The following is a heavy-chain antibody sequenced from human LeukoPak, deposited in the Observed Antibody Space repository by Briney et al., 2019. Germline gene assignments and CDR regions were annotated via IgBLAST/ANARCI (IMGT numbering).Heavy chain of an antibody. CDR1: GYRFTSYW. V-gene: IGHV5-51*01. D-gene: IGHD3-16*02. CDR3: VRPTGGYLNF. J-gene: IGHJ4*02. CDR2: IYPGDSDT. Sequence: GESLKISCKGSGYRFTSYWIGWVRQMPGKGLEWMGIIYPGDSDTSYSPSFQGQVTISADKSINTAYLQWSNLKASDTAMYYRVRPTGGYLNFWGQGTLVTVSS.